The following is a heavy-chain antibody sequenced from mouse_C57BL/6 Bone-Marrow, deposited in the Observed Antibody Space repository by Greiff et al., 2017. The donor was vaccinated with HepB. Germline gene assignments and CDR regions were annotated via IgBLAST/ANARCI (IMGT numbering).Heavy chain of an antibody. D-gene: IGHD2-10*02. CDR2: ISYDGSN. J-gene: IGHJ2*01. Sequence: DVQLQESGPGLVKPSQSLSLTCSVTGYSITSGYYWNWIRQFPGNKLEWMGYISYDGSNNYNPSLKNRISITRDTSKNQFFLKLNSVTTEDTATYYCAREEYDFDYWGQGTTLTVSS. CDR3: AREEYDFDY. CDR1: GYSITSGYY. V-gene: IGHV3-6*01.